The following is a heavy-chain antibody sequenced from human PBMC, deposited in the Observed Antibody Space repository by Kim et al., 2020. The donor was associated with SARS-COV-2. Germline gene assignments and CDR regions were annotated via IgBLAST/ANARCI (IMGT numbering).Heavy chain of an antibody. CDR2: INHSGST. J-gene: IGHJ2*01. CDR1: GGSFSGYY. D-gene: IGHD2-21*02. V-gene: IGHV4-34*01. CDR3: ARSPLWYSYPYWYFDL. Sequence: SETLSLTCAVYGGSFSGYYWSWIRQPPGKGLEWIGEINHSGSTNYNPSLKSRVTISVDTSKNQFSLKLSSVTAADTAVYYCARSPLWYSYPYWYFDLWGRGTLVTVSS.